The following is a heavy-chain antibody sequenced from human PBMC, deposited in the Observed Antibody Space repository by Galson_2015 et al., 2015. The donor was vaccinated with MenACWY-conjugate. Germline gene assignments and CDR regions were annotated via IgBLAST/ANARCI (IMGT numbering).Heavy chain of an antibody. D-gene: IGHD2-2*01. Sequence: SLRLSCEASEFTFNSNWMSWVRQAPGKGLEWVADIKKDGSEKYYVDSVKGRFTISRDNSKNSLYLQMNSLRAEDTAIYYCARGPASGTRVVFPDLWGQGTLVTVSS. J-gene: IGHJ4*02. CDR1: EFTFNSNW. CDR3: ARGPASGTRVVFPDL. CDR2: IKKDGSEK. V-gene: IGHV3-7*01.